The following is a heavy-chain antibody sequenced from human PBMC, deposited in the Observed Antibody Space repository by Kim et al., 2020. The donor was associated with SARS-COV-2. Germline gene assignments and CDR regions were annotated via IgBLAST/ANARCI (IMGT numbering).Heavy chain of an antibody. V-gene: IGHV4-31*02. CDR3: ARVAKKGRDY. J-gene: IGHJ4*02. Sequence: STYYDPYLMSRVTISVDTSKDQFSLKLSSVTAADTAVYYCARVAKKGRDYWGQGTLVTVSS. D-gene: IGHD3-10*01. CDR2: ST.